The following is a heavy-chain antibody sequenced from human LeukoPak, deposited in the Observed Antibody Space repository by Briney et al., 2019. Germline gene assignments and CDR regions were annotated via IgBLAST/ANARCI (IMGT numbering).Heavy chain of an antibody. CDR1: GYTFTRYY. CDR2: INPNSGGT. D-gene: IGHD3-10*01. Sequence: WASVKVSCKASGYTFTRYYVNWVRQAPGQGLEWMGWINPNSGGTNYAPKFQGRVTMTRDTSITTVYMELSRLRSDETAVFYCASFEVGAWGQGTLVTVSS. CDR3: ASFEVGA. V-gene: IGHV1-2*02. J-gene: IGHJ5*02.